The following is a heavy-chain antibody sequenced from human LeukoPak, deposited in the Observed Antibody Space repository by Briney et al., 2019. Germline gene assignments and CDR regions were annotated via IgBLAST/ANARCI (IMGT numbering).Heavy chain of an antibody. D-gene: IGHD3-9*01. CDR3: ARHGRGRYFDWLLYRTWFDP. CDR2: INHSGST. V-gene: IGHV4-34*01. J-gene: IGHJ5*02. Sequence: SETLSLTCAVYGGSFSGYYWSWVRQPPGKGLEWIGEINHSGSTNYSPSLKSRVTISVDTSKNQFSLTLSSVTAADTAVYYGARHGRGRYFDWLLYRTWFDPGGQGTLVTVSA. CDR1: GGSFSGYY.